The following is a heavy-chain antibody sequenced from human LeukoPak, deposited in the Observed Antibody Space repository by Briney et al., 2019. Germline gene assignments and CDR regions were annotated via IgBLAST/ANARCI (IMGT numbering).Heavy chain of an antibody. CDR3: ARDQISSGSYPGWFDP. V-gene: IGHV4-4*07. CDR1: GGSISNYY. Sequence: SGTLSLTCIVSGGSISNYYWSWIRQPAGKGLEWIGRIYFSGSTNSNPSLKSRVTMSVDTSNNQFSLKMNSVTAADTAVYYCARDQISSGSYPGWFDPWGQGTLVTVSS. D-gene: IGHD1-26*01. CDR2: IYFSGST. J-gene: IGHJ5*02.